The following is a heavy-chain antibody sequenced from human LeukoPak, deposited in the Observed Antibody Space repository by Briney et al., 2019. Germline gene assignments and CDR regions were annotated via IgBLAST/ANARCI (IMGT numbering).Heavy chain of an antibody. CDR2: IYYSGST. V-gene: IGHV4-39*01. CDR1: GDFIGRCSYY. D-gene: IGHD6-13*01. J-gene: IGHJ2*01. CDR3: ARHHSSSWYPRYFDL. Sequence: PSETLSLTCTVSGDFIGRCSYYWGWIRQPPGKGLEWIGSIYYSGSTYYNPSLKSRVTISVDTSKNQFSLKLSSVTAADTAVYYCARHHSSSWYPRYFDLWGRGTLVTVSS.